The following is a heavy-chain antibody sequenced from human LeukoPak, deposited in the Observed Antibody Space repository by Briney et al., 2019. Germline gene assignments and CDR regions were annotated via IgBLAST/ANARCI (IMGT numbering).Heavy chain of an antibody. J-gene: IGHJ4*02. CDR2: IVCDGSAT. CDR1: GFTFSNYW. Sequence: GGSLRLSCAASGFTFSNYWMHWVRQAPGKGLVWVSRIVCDGSATIYADSVKGRFTIPRDNAKDTLYLQMNSLRAEDTAVYYCARDGSLPDYWGQGTLVSVSS. V-gene: IGHV3-74*01. CDR3: ARDGSLPDY. D-gene: IGHD2-15*01.